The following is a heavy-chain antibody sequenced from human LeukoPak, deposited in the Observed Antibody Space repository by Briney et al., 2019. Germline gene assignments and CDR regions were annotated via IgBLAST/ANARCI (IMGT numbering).Heavy chain of an antibody. D-gene: IGHD4-17*01. Sequence: GGSLRLSCAGSGFTFSRYNMNWFRQAPGKGLERVSAISGSGGSTYYADSVKGRFTISRDNSKNTLYLQMNSLRAEDTAVYYCAKVDDYGDYAGAFDIWGQGTMVTVSS. CDR2: ISGSGGST. CDR1: GFTFSRYN. V-gene: IGHV3-23*01. CDR3: AKVDDYGDYAGAFDI. J-gene: IGHJ3*02.